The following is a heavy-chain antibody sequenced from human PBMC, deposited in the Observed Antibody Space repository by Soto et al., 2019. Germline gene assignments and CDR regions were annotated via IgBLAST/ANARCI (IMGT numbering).Heavy chain of an antibody. V-gene: IGHV3-23*01. CDR2: INESGGTT. Sequence: EEQLLESGGGLVEPGGSLRLSCVASGFKFRSYGMAWVRQAPGKGLEWVSDINESGGTTNYADSVRGRFDISRDNSRNTLDLLMNSLRPEDTAVYYCVKDRATIFGVIWKYGMYVWGQGTTVYVSS. CDR3: VKDRATIFGVIWKYGMYV. CDR1: GFKFRSYG. D-gene: IGHD3-3*01. J-gene: IGHJ6*02.